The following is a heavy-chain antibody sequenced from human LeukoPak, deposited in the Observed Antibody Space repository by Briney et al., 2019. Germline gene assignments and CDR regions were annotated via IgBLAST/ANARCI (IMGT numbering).Heavy chain of an antibody. V-gene: IGHV1-18*01. Sequence: ASVKVSCKASGYTFTSYGISWVRQAPGQGLEWMGWISGSNGNTNYAQKLQGRVTMTTDTSTSTAYMELSSLRSEDTAVYYCARDNDSRDPPHFDYWGQGTLVTVSS. J-gene: IGHJ4*02. CDR1: GYTFTSYG. D-gene: IGHD3-16*01. CDR2: ISGSNGNT. CDR3: ARDNDSRDPPHFDY.